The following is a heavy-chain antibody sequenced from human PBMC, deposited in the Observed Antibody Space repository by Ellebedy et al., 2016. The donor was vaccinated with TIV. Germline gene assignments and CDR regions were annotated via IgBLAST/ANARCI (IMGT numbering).Heavy chain of an antibody. J-gene: IGHJ5*02. Sequence: AASVKVSCKASGYSFTSHGISWARQAPGQGLQWMGWVTAYNRDTYYAQNFQCRVTFTTDTSSSTAYMELRSLRSDDTGVYYCARGAMALSWGQGTLVTVSS. V-gene: IGHV1-18*01. CDR2: VTAYNRDT. CDR1: GYSFTSHG. D-gene: IGHD5-24*01. CDR3: ARGAMALS.